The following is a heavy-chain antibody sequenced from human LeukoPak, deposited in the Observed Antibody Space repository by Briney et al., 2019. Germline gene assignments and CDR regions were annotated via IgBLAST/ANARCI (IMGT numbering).Heavy chain of an antibody. Sequence: PSQTLSLTCTVSGGSFSSGGYYWSWIRQHPGKGPEWIGYIYYSGSTYYNPSLKSRVTISVDTSKNQFSLKLSSVTAADTAVYYCASSYDYQTLDAFDIWGQGTMLTVSS. CDR1: GGSFSSGGYY. D-gene: IGHD4-11*01. V-gene: IGHV4-30-4*08. CDR3: ASSYDYQTLDAFDI. J-gene: IGHJ3*02. CDR2: IYYSGST.